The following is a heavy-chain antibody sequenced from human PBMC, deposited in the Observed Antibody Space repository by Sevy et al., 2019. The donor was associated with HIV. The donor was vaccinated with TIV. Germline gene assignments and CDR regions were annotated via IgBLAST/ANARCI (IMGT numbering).Heavy chain of an antibody. CDR3: ARASRVTLILIVRIGWHFDL. CDR1: GFSVSSSY. V-gene: IGHV3-53*01. Sequence: GGSLRLSCAASGFSVSSSYVTWVRQAPGKGLEWVSVISTDGSTYYADSVKGRFTISRDSSMNTLSLQMNSLRGEDTAVYYCARASRVTLILIVRIGWHFDLWGRGTLVTVSS. CDR2: ISTDGST. J-gene: IGHJ2*01. D-gene: IGHD3-22*01.